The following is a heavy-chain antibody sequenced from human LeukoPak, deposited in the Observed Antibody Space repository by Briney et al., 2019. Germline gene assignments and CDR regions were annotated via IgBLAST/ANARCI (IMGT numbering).Heavy chain of an antibody. J-gene: IGHJ4*02. CDR1: GFTFSRYG. CDR3: ARPLVGDALDY. V-gene: IGHV3-33*01. D-gene: IGHD1-26*01. Sequence: PGGSPRLSCAASGFTFSRYGMHWVSQAPGKGLEWVAVIWYDGSNEYYADSVKGRFTIFRDNSKNTLHLQMNSLRAEDTAVYYCARPLVGDALDYWGQGTLVTVSS. CDR2: IWYDGSNE.